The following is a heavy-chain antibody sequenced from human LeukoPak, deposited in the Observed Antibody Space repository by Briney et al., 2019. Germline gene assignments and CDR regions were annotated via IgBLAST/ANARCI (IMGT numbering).Heavy chain of an antibody. J-gene: IGHJ4*02. D-gene: IGHD2-2*01. CDR2: IKEDGSQR. CDR3: ARDLDVETAAMPGGY. V-gene: IGHV3-7*01. Sequence: GGSLRLSCATSGFTFSRYWMSWVRQAPGKGPEWVANIKEDGSQRNYVDSVKGRFTISRDNAHKSLYLQLNSLTAADTAIYYCARDLDVETAAMPGGYWGQGTLVTVSS. CDR1: GFTFSRYW.